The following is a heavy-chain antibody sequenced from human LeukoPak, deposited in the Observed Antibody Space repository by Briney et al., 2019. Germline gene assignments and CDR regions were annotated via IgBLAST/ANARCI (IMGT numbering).Heavy chain of an antibody. CDR1: GGSFSGYY. V-gene: IGHV4-34*01. CDR2: INHSGST. Sequence: SETLSLTCAVYGGSFSGYYWSWIRQPPGKGLEWIGEINHSGSTNYNPSLKSRVTISVDTSKNQFSLKLSSVTAADTAVYYCARGPQSYGSAFDIWGQGTMVTVSS. D-gene: IGHD5-18*01. J-gene: IGHJ3*02. CDR3: ARGPQSYGSAFDI.